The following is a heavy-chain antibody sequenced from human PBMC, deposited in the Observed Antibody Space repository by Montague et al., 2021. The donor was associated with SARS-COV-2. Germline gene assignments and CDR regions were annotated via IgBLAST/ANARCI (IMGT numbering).Heavy chain of an antibody. V-gene: IGHV4-59*01. D-gene: IGHD3-9*01. CDR2: IYYSGST. CDR1: GGSITSYY. J-gene: IGHJ3*02. CDR3: ARTGLGAYDILTGYTVNAFDM. Sequence: SETLSLTCTVSGGSITSYYWTWIRQPPGKGLEWVGRIYYSGSTNYNPSLKSRVTMSVDTSKNQFSLKLSSVTAADTAVYYCARTGLGAYDILTGYTVNAFDMWGQGTMVTVSS.